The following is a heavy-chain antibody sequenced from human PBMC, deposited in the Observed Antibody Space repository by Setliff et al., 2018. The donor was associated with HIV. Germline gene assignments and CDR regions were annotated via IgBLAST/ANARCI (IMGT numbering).Heavy chain of an antibody. CDR3: ARQEIFGLVRGVIS. J-gene: IGHJ5*02. Sequence: SETLSLTCSVSGGSVNTTRYYWVWIRQPPGKGLEWIGSVYFRGSTYYNPSLESRVAMSVDTSTNQFSLKLISVTAADTSVYYCARQEIFGLVRGVISWGQGTLVTVSS. V-gene: IGHV4-39*01. CDR2: VYFRGST. D-gene: IGHD3-10*01. CDR1: GGSVNTTRYY.